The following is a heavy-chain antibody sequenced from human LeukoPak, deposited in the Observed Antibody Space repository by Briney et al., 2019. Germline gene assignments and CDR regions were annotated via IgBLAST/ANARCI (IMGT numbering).Heavy chain of an antibody. CDR3: ARVSKDTRNPIYFDY. CDR1: GYTFTSYF. J-gene: IGHJ4*02. CDR2: INPSGGST. Sequence: ASVKVSCKASGYTFTSYFMHWVRQAPGQGLEWMGIINPSGGSTSYAQKFQGRVTMTRDTSTSTVYMELGSLRSEDTAVYYCARVSKDTRNPIYFDYWGQGTLVTVSS. V-gene: IGHV1-46*01.